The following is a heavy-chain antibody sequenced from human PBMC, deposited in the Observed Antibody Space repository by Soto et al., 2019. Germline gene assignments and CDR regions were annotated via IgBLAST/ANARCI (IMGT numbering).Heavy chain of an antibody. D-gene: IGHD2-15*01. CDR3: TDKATRETYIVS. Sequence: PETLSLTYTVSSSSTYSWNWLRQPPGKGMEWIGYIYYMGRTNYNSSLKSRVTMSIDTSKNQFSLKLSSVTAADTAIYYCTDKATRETYIVSRGHGAPVSVS. CDR2: IYYMGRT. CDR1: SSSTYS. V-gene: IGHV4-59*01. J-gene: IGHJ5*01.